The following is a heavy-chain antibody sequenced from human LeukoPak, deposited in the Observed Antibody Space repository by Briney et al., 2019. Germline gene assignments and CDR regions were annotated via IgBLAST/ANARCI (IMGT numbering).Heavy chain of an antibody. J-gene: IGHJ4*02. V-gene: IGHV3-21*01. D-gene: IGHD6-6*01. CDR2: ISSSSSYI. Sequence: PGGSLRLSCAASGFTFSSYSMNWVRQAPGKGREGGSSISSSSSYIYYADSVKGRFTISRNNAKNSLYLQMNSLRAEDTAVYYCAKEYSSSSWYYFDYWGQGTLVTVSS. CDR3: AKEYSSSSWYYFDY. CDR1: GFTFSSYS.